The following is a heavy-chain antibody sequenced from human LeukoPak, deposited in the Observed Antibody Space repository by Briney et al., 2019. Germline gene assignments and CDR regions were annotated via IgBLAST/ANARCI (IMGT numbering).Heavy chain of an antibody. J-gene: IGHJ5*02. D-gene: IGHD3-16*01. CDR3: AASESYGWSRP. V-gene: IGHV3-30*03. CDR2: ISYDETRE. CDR1: GCTFSSDS. Sequence: PGGSLRLSCAASGCTFSSDSMNWVRQAPAKGVGRVAMISYDETREHYAESVKGRFLISRPNSKNTRYMEMRSLRFDDTAIYCCAASESYGWSRPWGQGTLVTVPS.